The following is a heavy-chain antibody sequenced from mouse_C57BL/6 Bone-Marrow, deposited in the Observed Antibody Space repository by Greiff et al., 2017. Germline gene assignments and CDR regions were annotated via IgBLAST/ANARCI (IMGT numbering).Heavy chain of an antibody. D-gene: IGHD2-5*01. CDR2: IYPGSGST. CDR1: GYTFTSYW. Sequence: QVQLQQPGAELVQPGASVKMSCNASGYTFTSYWITWVKQRPGQGLEWIGDIYPGSGSTNSNDKFTSKATLTVGTSSSTAYMQLRSLTSDAAAVYNCARPYYSNYWYFDVWGTGTTVTVSS. J-gene: IGHJ1*03. CDR3: ARPYYSNYWYFDV. V-gene: IGHV1-55*01.